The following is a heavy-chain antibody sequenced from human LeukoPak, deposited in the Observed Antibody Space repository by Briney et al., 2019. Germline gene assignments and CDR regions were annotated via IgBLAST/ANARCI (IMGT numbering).Heavy chain of an antibody. CDR3: TRGLLGSGSQDDY. D-gene: IGHD3-10*02. CDR1: GFTSGDCA. V-gene: IGHV3-49*04. Sequence: PGRSLRLSCTASGFTSGDCAMSWVRQAPGKGLEWVGFIRSKAYGGTTEYAASVKGRFTISRDDSKSIAYLQMNSLKTEDTAVYYCTRGLLGSGSQDDYWGQGTLVTVSS. CDR2: IRSKAYGGTT. J-gene: IGHJ4*02.